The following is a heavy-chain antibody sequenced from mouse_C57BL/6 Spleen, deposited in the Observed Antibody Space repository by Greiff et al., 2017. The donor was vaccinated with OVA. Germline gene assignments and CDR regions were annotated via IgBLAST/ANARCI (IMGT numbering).Heavy chain of an antibody. J-gene: IGHJ2*01. CDR3: ARGDGSSLLDY. D-gene: IGHD1-1*01. Sequence: EVKLVESEGGLVQPGSSMKLSCTASGFTFSDYYMAWVRQVPEKGLEWVANINYDGSSTYYLDSLKSRFILSRDNAKNILYLQMSSLKSEDTATYDCARGDGSSLLDYWGQGTTLTVSS. CDR1: GFTFSDYY. V-gene: IGHV5-16*01. CDR2: INYDGSST.